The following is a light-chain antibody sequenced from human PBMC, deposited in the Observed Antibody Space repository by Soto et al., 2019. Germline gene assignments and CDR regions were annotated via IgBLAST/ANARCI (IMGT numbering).Light chain of an antibody. CDR1: QSVLYRSNNKNY. Sequence: DIVMTQSPDSLAVSLGERATINCKSSQSVLYRSNNKNYLAWYQQKPGQPPKLLIYWASTRESGVPDRFSGSGSGTHFTLTISSLQAEDVAVYYCLQYYSTPLTFGGGPKVEIK. CDR2: WAS. CDR3: LQYYSTPLT. V-gene: IGKV4-1*01. J-gene: IGKJ4*01.